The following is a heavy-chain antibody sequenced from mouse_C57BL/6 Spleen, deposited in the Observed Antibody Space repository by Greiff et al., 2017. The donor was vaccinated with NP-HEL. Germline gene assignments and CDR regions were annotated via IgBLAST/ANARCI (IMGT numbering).Heavy chain of an antibody. CDR3: AGIWEGY. D-gene: IGHD4-1*01. V-gene: IGHV1-59*01. Sequence: VQLQQPGAELVRPGTSVKLSCKASGYTFTSYWMHWVKQRPGQGLEWIGVIDPSDSYTNYNQKFKGKATLTVDTSSSTAYMQLSSLTSEDSAVYYCAGIWEGYWGQGTTLTVSS. CDR1: GYTFTSYW. CDR2: IDPSDSYT. J-gene: IGHJ2*01.